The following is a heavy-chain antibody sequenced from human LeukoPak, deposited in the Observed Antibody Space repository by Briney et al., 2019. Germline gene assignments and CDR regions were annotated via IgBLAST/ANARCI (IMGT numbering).Heavy chain of an antibody. CDR3: ATGSPPLYDFWSGQSH. J-gene: IGHJ4*02. CDR2: FDPEDGET. V-gene: IGHV1-24*01. CDR1: GYTLTELS. Sequence: ASVKVSCKVSGYTLTELSMHWVRQAPGKGLEWMGGFDPEDGETIYAQKFQGRVTMTEDTSTDTAYMELSSLRSEDTAVYYCATGSPPLYDFWSGQSHWGQGTLVTVSS. D-gene: IGHD3-3*01.